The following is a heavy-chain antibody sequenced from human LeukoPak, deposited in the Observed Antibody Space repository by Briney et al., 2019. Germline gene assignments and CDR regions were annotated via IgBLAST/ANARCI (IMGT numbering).Heavy chain of an antibody. V-gene: IGHV4-34*01. D-gene: IGHD3-22*01. CDR3: ARGPLPPPYYYDSSGYYGYYYGMDV. CDR2: INHSGST. CDR1: VGSFSGYY. J-gene: IGHJ6*02. Sequence: SETLSLTCAVYVGSFSGYYWSWIRQPPGKGLEWIGEINHSGSTNYNPSLKSRVTISVDTSKNQFSLKLSSVTAADTAVYYCARGPLPPPYYYDSSGYYGYYYGMDVWGQGTTVTVSS.